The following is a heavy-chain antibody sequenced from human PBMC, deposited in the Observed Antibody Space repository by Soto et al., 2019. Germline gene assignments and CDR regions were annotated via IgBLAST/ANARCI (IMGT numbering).Heavy chain of an antibody. J-gene: IGHJ4*02. CDR3: ARGATTFPGQLADS. CDR2: IYYSGTA. V-gene: IGHV4-31*03. Sequence: SETLSLTCTVSGGSVNSGGYYWTWIRQHPGKGLEWIGYIYYSGTAYYNPSLKRRVSISLDPSKNQFSLKLSSVTAADTAVYYCARGATTFPGQLADSWRQGTLVTVSS. CDR1: GGSVNSGGYY. D-gene: IGHD1-1*01.